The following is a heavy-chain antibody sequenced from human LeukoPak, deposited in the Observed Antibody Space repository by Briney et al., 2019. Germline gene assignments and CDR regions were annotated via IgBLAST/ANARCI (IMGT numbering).Heavy chain of an antibody. CDR3: ARDPLGGICDY. V-gene: IGHV3-48*03. D-gene: IGHD3-3*01. Sequence: GGSLILSCAASGFTFSSYEMNWVRQAPGKGLEWVSYISSSGSTIYYADSVKGRFTISRDNAKNSLYLQMNSLRAEDTAVYYCARDPLGGICDYWGQGTLVTVSS. CDR1: GFTFSSYE. J-gene: IGHJ4*02. CDR2: ISSSGSTI.